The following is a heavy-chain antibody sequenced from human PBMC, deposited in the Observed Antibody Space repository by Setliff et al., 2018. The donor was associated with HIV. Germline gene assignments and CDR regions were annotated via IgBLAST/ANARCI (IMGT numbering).Heavy chain of an antibody. Sequence: PSETLSLTCTVSGGSISSHYWSWIRQPPLKGLEWIGYIYYSGSTNYNPSLKSRVTISMDTSKNQFSLRLTSVTAADTAVYYCARLLGTYFDPWGQGTLVTVSS. CDR3: ARLLGTYFDP. J-gene: IGHJ5*02. CDR2: IYYSGST. D-gene: IGHD3-16*01. CDR1: GGSISSHY. V-gene: IGHV4-59*08.